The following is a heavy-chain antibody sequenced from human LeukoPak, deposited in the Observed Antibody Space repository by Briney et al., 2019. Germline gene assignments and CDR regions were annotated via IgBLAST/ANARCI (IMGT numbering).Heavy chain of an antibody. CDR3: ARDCHGSGSPLPDWFDP. D-gene: IGHD3-10*01. Sequence: PGGSLRLSCAASGFTFSSYSMNWVRQAPGKGLEWVSYISSSSSTIYYADSVKGRFTISRDNAKNSLYLQMNSLRAEDTAVYYCARDCHGSGSPLPDWFDPWGQGTLVTVSS. V-gene: IGHV3-48*01. CDR1: GFTFSSYS. CDR2: ISSSSSTI. J-gene: IGHJ5*02.